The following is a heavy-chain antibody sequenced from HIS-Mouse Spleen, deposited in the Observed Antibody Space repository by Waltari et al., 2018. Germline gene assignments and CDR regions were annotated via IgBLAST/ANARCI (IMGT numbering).Heavy chain of an antibody. CDR3: ARMGPASGSYGDY. V-gene: IGHV4-34*01. D-gene: IGHD1-26*01. CDR1: GGSFSGYY. J-gene: IGHJ4*02. Sequence: QVQLQQWGAGLLKPSETLSLTCAVYGGSFSGYYWTWIRQPPGEGLEWIGEINHSGITKYSRSLKSRVTISVDTSKNQFSLKLSSVTAADTAVYYCARMGPASGSYGDYWGQGTLVTVSS. CDR2: INHSGIT.